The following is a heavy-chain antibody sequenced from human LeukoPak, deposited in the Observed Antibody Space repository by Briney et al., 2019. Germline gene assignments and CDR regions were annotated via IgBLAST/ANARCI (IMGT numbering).Heavy chain of an antibody. CDR2: IYSGGST. J-gene: IGHJ3*02. CDR3: ARAWWFGEDAFDI. Sequence: GGSLRLSCAASGFTVSSNYRSWVRQAPGKGLEWVSVIYSGGSTYYADSVKGRFTISRDNSKNTLYLQMNSLRAEATAVYYCARAWWFGEDAFDIWGQGTVVTVSS. D-gene: IGHD3-10*01. V-gene: IGHV3-53*01. CDR1: GFTVSSNY.